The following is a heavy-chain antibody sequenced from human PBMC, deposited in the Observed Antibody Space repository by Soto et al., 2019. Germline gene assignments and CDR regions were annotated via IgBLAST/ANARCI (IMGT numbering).Heavy chain of an antibody. Sequence: ASVKVSCKASGYTFTGYYMHWVRQAPGQGLEWMGWINPNSGGTNYAQKFQGRVTMTRDTSISTAYMELSRLRSDDTAVYYCARDLMTYQLLMNWFDPWGQGNLVTVSS. CDR1: GYTFTGYY. CDR2: INPNSGGT. CDR3: ARDLMTYQLLMNWFDP. J-gene: IGHJ5*02. D-gene: IGHD2-2*01. V-gene: IGHV1-2*02.